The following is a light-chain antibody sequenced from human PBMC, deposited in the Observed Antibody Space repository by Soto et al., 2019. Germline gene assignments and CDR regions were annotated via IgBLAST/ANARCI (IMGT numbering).Light chain of an antibody. J-gene: IGKJ1*01. Sequence: ASKLTQSPSSLSASVGDRVTITCRASQGIGSYLAWYQQKPGEAPKLLIFDASTLQSGVPSRFSGSGSGTDFTLTISSLQAEDFATYYCLQDYNYPWTFGQGTKVDI. CDR2: DAS. CDR3: LQDYNYPWT. CDR1: QGIGSY. V-gene: IGKV1-6*01.